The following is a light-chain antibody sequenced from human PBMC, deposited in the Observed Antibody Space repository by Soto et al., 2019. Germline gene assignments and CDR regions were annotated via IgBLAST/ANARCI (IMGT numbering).Light chain of an antibody. CDR1: SSDVGGYNY. CDR2: EVS. CDR3: SSYISSSTNYV. J-gene: IGLJ1*01. V-gene: IGLV2-14*01. Sequence: QSALTQPASVSGSPGQSITISCTGTSSDVGGYNYVSWYQQHPGKAPKLMIYEVSNRPSGVSNRFSGSKSGNTASLTISGLQAEDEGDHYCSSYISSSTNYVLGNGTKGTVL.